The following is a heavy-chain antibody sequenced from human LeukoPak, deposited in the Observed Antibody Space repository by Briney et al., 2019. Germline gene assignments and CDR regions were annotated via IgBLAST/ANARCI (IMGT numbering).Heavy chain of an antibody. CDR2: INHSGYT. Sequence: SETLSLTCAVSGVSFDDYYWSWVRQTPGKGLEWIGEINHSGYTNDSPSLKSRVTLSIDTSRKQFSLNLRSVTVADTGIYYCTRMTAEHDYWGQGTLVTVSS. CDR3: TRMTAEHDY. J-gene: IGHJ4*02. D-gene: IGHD2-21*02. CDR1: GVSFDDYY. V-gene: IGHV4-34*01.